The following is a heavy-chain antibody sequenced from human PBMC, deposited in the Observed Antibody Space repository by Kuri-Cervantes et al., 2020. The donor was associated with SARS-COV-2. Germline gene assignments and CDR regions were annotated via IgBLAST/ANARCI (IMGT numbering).Heavy chain of an antibody. D-gene: IGHD1-26*01. CDR2: IISSSSTI. V-gene: IGHV3-48*04. J-gene: IGHJ4*02. CDR1: GFTFSSSA. CDR3: AKDLWVYYFDY. Sequence: GGSLRLPCAASGFTFSSSAMRWCRQAPGKALEWMSYIISSSSTINYADSVKSRFTISRDDAKNSLYLKMNSLRAEDTAVYYCAKDLWVYYFDYWGQGTLVTVSS.